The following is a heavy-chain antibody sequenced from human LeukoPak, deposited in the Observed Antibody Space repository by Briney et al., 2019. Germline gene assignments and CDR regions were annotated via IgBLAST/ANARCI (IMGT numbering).Heavy chain of an antibody. V-gene: IGHV1-69*04. D-gene: IGHD6-19*01. CDR2: SIPILGRA. CDR3: ERRVSSGWYQAMGH. Sequence: SVKVSFKASGGTFISYASSWVGQAPGQAREWMGRSIPILGRANYAQKFQGRVTITAHKSTSTPYMEVSSLSSEHKPVYHCERRVSSGWYQAMGHWGQGPLVTVST. J-gene: IGHJ1*01. CDR1: GGTFISYA.